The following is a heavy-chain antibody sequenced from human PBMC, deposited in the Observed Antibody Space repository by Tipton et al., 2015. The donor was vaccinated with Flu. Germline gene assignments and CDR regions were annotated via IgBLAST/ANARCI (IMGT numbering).Heavy chain of an antibody. J-gene: IGHJ4*02. Sequence: QVQLVQSGVEVRKPGASVKVSCKGSGYKFTAYFVHWLRQAPGQGPEWMGWINPDNGRTNFAQKFQDRVTMTRDTSISTVYMELTSLRHDDTAVYYCARVFSGGTDVYIEHWGQGALVTVSS. CDR2: INPDNGRT. CDR1: GYKFTAYF. V-gene: IGHV1-2*02. CDR3: ARVFSGGTDVYIEH. D-gene: IGHD1-26*01.